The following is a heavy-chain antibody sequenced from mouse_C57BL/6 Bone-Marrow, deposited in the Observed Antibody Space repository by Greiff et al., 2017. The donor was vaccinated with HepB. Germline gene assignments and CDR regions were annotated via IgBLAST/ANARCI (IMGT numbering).Heavy chain of an antibody. J-gene: IGHJ4*01. Sequence: EVMLVESGGGLVQPKGSLKLSCAASGFSFNTYAMNWVRQAPGKGLEWVARIRSKSNNYATYYADSVKDRFTISRDDSESMLYLQMNNLKTEDTAMYYCVRYDSHYAMDYWGQGTSVTVSS. D-gene: IGHD2-4*01. CDR3: VRYDSHYAMDY. V-gene: IGHV10-1*01. CDR1: GFSFNTYA. CDR2: IRSKSNNYAT.